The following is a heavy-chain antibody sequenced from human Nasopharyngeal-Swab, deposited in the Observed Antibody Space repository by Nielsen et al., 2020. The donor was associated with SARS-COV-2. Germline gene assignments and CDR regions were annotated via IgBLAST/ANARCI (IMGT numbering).Heavy chain of an antibody. CDR3: AKDWGLWLQAYYFDY. J-gene: IGHJ4*02. CDR1: GFTFSSYG. Sequence: GSLRLSCAASGFTFSSYGMHWVRQAPGKGLEWVAVIWYDGSNKYYADSVKGRFTISRDNSKNTLYLQMNSLRAEDTAVYYCAKDWGLWLQAYYFDYWGQGTLVTVSS. D-gene: IGHD5-18*01. V-gene: IGHV3-33*06. CDR2: IWYDGSNK.